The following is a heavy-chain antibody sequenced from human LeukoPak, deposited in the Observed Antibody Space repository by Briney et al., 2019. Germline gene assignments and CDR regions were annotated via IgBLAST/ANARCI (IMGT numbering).Heavy chain of an antibody. D-gene: IGHD2-21*02. CDR1: GYTFTSYY. V-gene: IGHV1-46*01. CDR3: ARDLSMDVVHCGGDCYSGHYFDY. CDR2: INPSGGST. Sequence: ASVKVSCKASGYTFTSYYMHWVRQAPGQGLEWMGIINPSGGSTSYAQKFQGRVTMTRDTSTSTVYMELSSLRSEDTAVYYCARDLSMDVVHCGGDCYSGHYFDYWGQGTLVTVSS. J-gene: IGHJ4*02.